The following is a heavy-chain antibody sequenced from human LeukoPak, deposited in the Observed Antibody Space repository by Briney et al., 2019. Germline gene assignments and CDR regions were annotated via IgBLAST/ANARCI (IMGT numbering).Heavy chain of an antibody. V-gene: IGHV4-31*03. Sequence: SQTLSLTCTVSGGSISSGGYYWSWIRQLPGKGLEWIGCIYYSGSTYYNPSLKSRVTISVDTSKNQFSLKLSSVTAADTAVYYCAAVYCSSTSCYTAFDYWGQGTLVTVSS. J-gene: IGHJ4*02. CDR3: AAVYCSSTSCYTAFDY. CDR1: GGSISSGGYY. D-gene: IGHD2-2*02. CDR2: IYYSGST.